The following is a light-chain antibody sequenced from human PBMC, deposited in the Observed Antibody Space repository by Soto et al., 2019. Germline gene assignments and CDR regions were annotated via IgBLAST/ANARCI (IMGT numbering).Light chain of an antibody. J-gene: IGKJ1*01. Sequence: EIVLTQSPGTLSLSPGARATLSCRASQSVSSSYLAWYQQKPGQAPRLLIYGASSRATGIPDRFSGSGSGTDFSLPISRLETEDFAFYYCQQYNNWPAWTFGQGTKVDIK. CDR2: GAS. CDR3: QQYNNWPAWT. V-gene: IGKV3-20*01. CDR1: QSVSSSY.